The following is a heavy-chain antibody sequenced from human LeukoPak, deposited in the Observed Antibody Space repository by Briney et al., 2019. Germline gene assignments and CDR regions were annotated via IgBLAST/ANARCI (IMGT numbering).Heavy chain of an antibody. V-gene: IGHV3-74*01. CDR1: VFTFSKYW. Sequence: PGGSLRLSCAASVFTFSKYWMLWVCQAPGKGLESVSRINTDGTVTTYADSVKGRFTVSRDNADNTMFLQMNSVRDEDTAVYNCATKAWLDPPPDSWGQGTPVTVSS. D-gene: IGHD6-19*01. J-gene: IGHJ4*02. CDR2: INTDGTVT. CDR3: ATKAWLDPPPDS.